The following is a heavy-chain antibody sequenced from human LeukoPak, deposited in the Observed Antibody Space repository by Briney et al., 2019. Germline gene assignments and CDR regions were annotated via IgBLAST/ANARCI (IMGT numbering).Heavy chain of an antibody. J-gene: IGHJ4*02. V-gene: IGHV3-33*01. CDR1: GFTFSSYG. CDR3: ARADIAAAGYPYY. Sequence: PGGSLRLSCAASGFTFSSYGMHWVRQAPGKGLEWVAVIWYDGGNKYYADSVKGRFTISRDNSKNTLYLQMNSLRAEDTAVYYCARADIAAAGYPYYWGQGTLVTVSS. CDR2: IWYDGGNK. D-gene: IGHD6-13*01.